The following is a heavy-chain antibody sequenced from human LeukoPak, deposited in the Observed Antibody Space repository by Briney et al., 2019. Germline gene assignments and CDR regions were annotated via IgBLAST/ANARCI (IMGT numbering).Heavy chain of an antibody. J-gene: IGHJ4*02. D-gene: IGHD2-21*02. Sequence: SETLSLSCTVSRGSISNSNYYWGWIRQPPGKGLEWIGSIYYSGSTYYNSSLKSRVTISVDTSKNQFSLKLSSLTAADTAVYYCARAAYCGGDCYLFDYWGQGTLVTVFS. CDR3: ARAAYCGGDCYLFDY. CDR2: IYYSGST. CDR1: RGSISNSNYY. V-gene: IGHV4-39*01.